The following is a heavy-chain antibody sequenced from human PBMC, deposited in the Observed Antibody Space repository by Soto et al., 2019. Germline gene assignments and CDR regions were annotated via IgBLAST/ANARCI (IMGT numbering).Heavy chain of an antibody. CDR1: GFTFSSYS. Sequence: GGSLRLSCAASGFTFSSYSMNWVRQAPGKGLEWVSSISSSSSYIYYADSVKGRFTISRDNAKNSLYLQMNSLRAEDTAVYYCARDRGCSGGSCSGVYWGQGTLVTVSS. CDR3: ARDRGCSGGSCSGVY. J-gene: IGHJ4*02. CDR2: ISSSSSYI. V-gene: IGHV3-21*01. D-gene: IGHD2-15*01.